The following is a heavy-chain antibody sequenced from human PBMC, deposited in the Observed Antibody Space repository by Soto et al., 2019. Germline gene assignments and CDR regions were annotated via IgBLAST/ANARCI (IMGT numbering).Heavy chain of an antibody. CDR1: GFIFSDYA. D-gene: IGHD6-13*01. V-gene: IGHV3-30*09. Sequence: QVQLVESGGGVVQPGRSLRLSCAASGFIFSDYAMHWVRQAPGKGLEWVAVISYGGDNKYYADSVRGRFAISRDNLKNMLYLRINSLNPEDTAVYHCAKARHSTSWYGVEADFWGQGTLVTVSS. CDR3: AKARHSTSWYGVEADF. CDR2: ISYGGDNK. J-gene: IGHJ4*02.